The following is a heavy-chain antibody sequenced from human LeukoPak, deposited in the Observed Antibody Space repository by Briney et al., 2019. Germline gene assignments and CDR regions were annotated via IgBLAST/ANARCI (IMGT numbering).Heavy chain of an antibody. J-gene: IGHJ1*01. D-gene: IGHD3-3*01. CDR1: GFTFSSYS. CDR3: AKHIYGVVSIQQ. V-gene: IGHV3-48*01. Sequence: GGSLRLSCAASGFTFSSYSMNWVRQAPGKGLEWVSYISSSSSTIYYADSVKGRFTIPRDNAKNTLYLQMSSLKTEDTAVYYCAKHIYGVVSIQQWGQGTLVTVSS. CDR2: ISSSSSTI.